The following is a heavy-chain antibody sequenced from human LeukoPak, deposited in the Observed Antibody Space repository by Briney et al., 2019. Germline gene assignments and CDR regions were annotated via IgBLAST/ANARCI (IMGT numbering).Heavy chain of an antibody. CDR1: GFTFSSYA. V-gene: IGHV3-30-3*01. CDR2: ISYDGSNK. Sequence: GSLRLSCAASGFTFSSYAMHWVRQAPGKGLEWVAVISYDGSNKYYADSVKGRFTISRDNSKNTLYLQMNSLRAEDTAVYYCARAGEYDYVWGSYRREYYFDYWGQGTLVTVSS. D-gene: IGHD3-16*02. J-gene: IGHJ4*02. CDR3: ARAGEYDYVWGSYRREYYFDY.